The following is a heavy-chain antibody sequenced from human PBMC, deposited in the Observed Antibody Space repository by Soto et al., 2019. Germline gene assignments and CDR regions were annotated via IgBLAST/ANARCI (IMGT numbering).Heavy chain of an antibody. CDR3: ARDRRVRGVIRLGDV. CDR2: IYYSGST. V-gene: IGHV4-59*01. CDR1: GGSISSYY. D-gene: IGHD3-10*01. J-gene: IGHJ6*02. Sequence: SETLSLPCTGSGGSISSYYWSWIRQPPGKGLEWIAYIYYSGSTNYNPSLKSRVTISVDTSKNQFSLKLSSVTAADTAVYYCARDRRVRGVIRLGDVWGQGTTVTVSS.